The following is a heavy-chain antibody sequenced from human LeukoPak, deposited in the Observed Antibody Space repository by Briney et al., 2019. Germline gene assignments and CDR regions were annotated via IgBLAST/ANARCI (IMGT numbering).Heavy chain of an antibody. CDR1: GFSFGKYW. D-gene: IGHD3/OR15-3a*01. V-gene: IGHV3-7*03. CDR2: IKLDGSEK. Sequence: GGSLRLSCVASGFSFGKYWMSWVRQAPGKGLEWVANIKLDGSEKNYVDSVKGRFTISRDNTKNSLYLQMNSLRAEDTAVFYCARDQYDTWSRRGNFDSWGQGTLVIVSS. J-gene: IGHJ4*02. CDR3: ARDQYDTWSRRGNFDS.